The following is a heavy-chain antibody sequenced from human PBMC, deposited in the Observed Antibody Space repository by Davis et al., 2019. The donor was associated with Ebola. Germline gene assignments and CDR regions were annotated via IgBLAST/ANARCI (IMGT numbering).Heavy chain of an antibody. V-gene: IGHV1-8*02. D-gene: IGHD4-23*01. Sequence: ASVKVSCKASGYTFTSYYMHWVRQATGQGLEWMGWMNPNSGNTGYARKFQGRVTMTRDTSTSTVYMELSSLRSEDTAVYYCARGVGYGGGNWFDPWGQGTLVTVSS. CDR3: ARGVGYGGGNWFDP. CDR1: GYTFTSYY. J-gene: IGHJ5*02. CDR2: MNPNSGNT.